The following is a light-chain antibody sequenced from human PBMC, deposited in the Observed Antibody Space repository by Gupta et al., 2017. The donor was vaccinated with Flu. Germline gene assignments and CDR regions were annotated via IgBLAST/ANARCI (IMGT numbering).Light chain of an antibody. Sequence: DIQLTQSPSFLSASVGDRVTITCRASQGIYSYLAWYQQKLGKAPKLLIYGASTLQSGVPSRFSGSGSGTVFTLTISSLQPEDFATYYCQQSSRYPPFTFGGGTKVE. V-gene: IGKV1-9*01. CDR3: QQSSRYPPFT. CDR1: QGIYSY. CDR2: GAS. J-gene: IGKJ4*01.